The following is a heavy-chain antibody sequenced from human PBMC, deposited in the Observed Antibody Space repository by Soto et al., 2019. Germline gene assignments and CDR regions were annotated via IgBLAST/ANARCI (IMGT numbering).Heavy chain of an antibody. V-gene: IGHV1-2*02. J-gene: IGHJ4*02. CDR1: GYIFTGNY. CDR3: ARGYCSSIGCSHYFDF. Sequence: QVQLVQSGAEVKKPGASVKVSCKASGYIFTGNYMHWVRQAPGQGLEWMALINPTTGGTNYAQKFQGRVTMTWDTSISTAYMELTRLTSDDTAIYYCARGYCSSIGCSHYFDFWGQGTLVTVSS. CDR2: INPTTGGT. D-gene: IGHD2-2*01.